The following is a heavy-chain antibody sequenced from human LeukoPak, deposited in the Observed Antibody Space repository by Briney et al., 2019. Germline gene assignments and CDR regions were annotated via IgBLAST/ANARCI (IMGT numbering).Heavy chain of an antibody. CDR2: IYYSGST. Sequence: SETLSLTCTVSGGSISSYYWSWIRQPPGKGLEWIGYIYYSGSTNYNPSLKSRVTISVDTSKNQFSLKLSSVTAADTAVYYCARMRAYYFGSGTSYPFDYWGQGTLVTVSS. CDR1: GGSISSYY. D-gene: IGHD3-10*01. J-gene: IGHJ4*02. V-gene: IGHV4-59*08. CDR3: ARMRAYYFGSGTSYPFDY.